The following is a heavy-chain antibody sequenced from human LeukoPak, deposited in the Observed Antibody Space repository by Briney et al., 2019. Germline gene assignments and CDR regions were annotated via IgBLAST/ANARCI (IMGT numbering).Heavy chain of an antibody. CDR2: MNPNSGNT. D-gene: IGHD3-22*01. J-gene: IGHJ4*02. CDR1: GYTFTSYD. CDR3: ARCVRIGDSSGYQGELDY. Sequence: GVSVKVSCKASGYTFTSYDINWVRQATGQGLEWMGWMNPNSGNTGYAQKFQGRVTMTRNTSISTAYMELSSLRSEDTAVYYCARCVRIGDSSGYQGELDYWGQGTLVTVSS. V-gene: IGHV1-8*01.